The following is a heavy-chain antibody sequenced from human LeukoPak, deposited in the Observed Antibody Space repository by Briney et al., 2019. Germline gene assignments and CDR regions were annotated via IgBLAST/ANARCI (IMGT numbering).Heavy chain of an antibody. CDR1: GYTFTSYG. CDR2: ISAYNGNT. Sequence: GASVKVSCKASGYTFTSYGISWVRQAPGQGLEWMGWISAYNGNTNYAQKLQGRVTITADESTSTAYMELSSLRSEDTAVYYCARDARLNHCSSTSCHSHWFDPWAREPWSPSPQ. CDR3: ARDARLNHCSSTSCHSHWFDP. J-gene: IGHJ5*02. D-gene: IGHD2-2*02. V-gene: IGHV1-18*01.